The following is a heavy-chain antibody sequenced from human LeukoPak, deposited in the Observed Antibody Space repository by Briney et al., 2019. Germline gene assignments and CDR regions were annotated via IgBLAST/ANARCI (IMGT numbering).Heavy chain of an antibody. Sequence: GESLKISCKGSGYNFANYWIGWVRQMPGKGLEWMGIIYPGDSDTKYSPSFQGQFTISADKSISTAYLQWSSLKASDSAMYYCARRLGYNYGFDYWGQGTLVTVSS. V-gene: IGHV5-51*01. CDR2: IYPGDSDT. D-gene: IGHD5-18*01. CDR1: GYNFANYW. CDR3: ARRLGYNYGFDY. J-gene: IGHJ4*02.